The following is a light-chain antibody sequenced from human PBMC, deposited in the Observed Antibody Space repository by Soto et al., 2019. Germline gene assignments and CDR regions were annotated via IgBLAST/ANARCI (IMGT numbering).Light chain of an antibody. J-gene: IGKJ1*01. CDR3: QEYGSCLWS. Sequence: EIVLTQSPGTLSLSPGQIATLSCRASQSGGSSYLAGNQQKPGQAPRLLIYDASIRATGIPDRFSGSGSGTDFLRTTVTPEAEGFAVYYSQEYGSCLWSFGQGNKGAVK. CDR1: QSGGSSY. V-gene: IGKV3-20*01. CDR2: DAS.